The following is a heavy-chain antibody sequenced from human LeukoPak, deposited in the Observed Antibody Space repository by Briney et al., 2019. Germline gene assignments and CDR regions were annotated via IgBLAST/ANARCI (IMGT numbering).Heavy chain of an antibody. J-gene: IGHJ6*02. CDR1: GGSISGRSYY. CDR2: IYYSGST. D-gene: IGHD3-16*01. Sequence: KPSEALSLTCSVSGGSISGRSYYWGWIRQPPGKGLEWIGSIYYSGSTYYNPSLKSRVTISIDTSKSQLSLKLSSVSAADTAVYYCARVLNYFYYMDVWGQGTTVTVSS. V-gene: IGHV4-39*07. CDR3: ARVLNYFYYMDV.